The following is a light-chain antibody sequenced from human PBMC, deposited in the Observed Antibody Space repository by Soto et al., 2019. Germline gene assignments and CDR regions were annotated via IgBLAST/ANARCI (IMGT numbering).Light chain of an antibody. CDR2: DDT. V-gene: IGLV1-51*01. CDR1: SSNIGSNF. J-gene: IGLJ3*02. Sequence: QSVLTQPPSVSAAPGQKVTMSCSGRSSNIGSNFVAWYQQLPGTAPKLLIYDDTKRPYGIPGRFSASKSGTSATLVITGLQTGDEADYFCGTWDRSLRVVVFGGGTKLTVL. CDR3: GTWDRSLRVVV.